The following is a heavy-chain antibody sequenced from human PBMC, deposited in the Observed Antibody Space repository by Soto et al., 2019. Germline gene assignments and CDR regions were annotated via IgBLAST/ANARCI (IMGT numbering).Heavy chain of an antibody. Sequence: ASVKVSCKASGYTFTSYYMHWVRQAPGQGLEWMGIINPSGGSTSYAQKFQGRVTMTRDTPTSTVYMELSSLRSEDTAMYYCAREHIVVVTANTSPDFQHWGQGTLVTVSS. J-gene: IGHJ1*01. D-gene: IGHD2-21*02. V-gene: IGHV1-46*01. CDR2: INPSGGST. CDR3: AREHIVVVTANTSPDFQH. CDR1: GYTFTSYY.